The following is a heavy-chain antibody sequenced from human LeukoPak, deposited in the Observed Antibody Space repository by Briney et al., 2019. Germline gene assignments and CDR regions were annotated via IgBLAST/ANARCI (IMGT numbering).Heavy chain of an antibody. CDR3: ARDYWSGYPPVYYYYMDV. Sequence: ASVKVSCKASGYTFTSYYMHWVRQAPGQGLEWMGIINPSGGSTSYAQKFQGRVTMTRDMSTSTVYMELSSLRSEDTAVYYCARDYWSGYPPVYYYYMDVWAKGPRSPSP. V-gene: IGHV1-46*01. CDR2: INPSGGST. D-gene: IGHD3-3*01. CDR1: GYTFTSYY. J-gene: IGHJ6*03.